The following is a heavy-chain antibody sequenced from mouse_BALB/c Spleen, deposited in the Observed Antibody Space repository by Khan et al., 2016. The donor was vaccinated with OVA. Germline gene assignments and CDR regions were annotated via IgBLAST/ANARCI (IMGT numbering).Heavy chain of an antibody. CDR2: INTYTGEP. D-gene: IGHD2-12*01. CDR3: AKTHYSYDRYFDV. Sequence: QIQLVQSGPELKKPGETVKISCKASGYTFTNYGMNWVKQAPGKGLKWMGWINTYTGEPTYADDFKGRFAFSLETSASTAYLQINNLKNEDMATYFCAKTHYSYDRYFDVWGAGTTVTVSS. J-gene: IGHJ1*01. V-gene: IGHV9-1*02. CDR1: GYTFTNYG.